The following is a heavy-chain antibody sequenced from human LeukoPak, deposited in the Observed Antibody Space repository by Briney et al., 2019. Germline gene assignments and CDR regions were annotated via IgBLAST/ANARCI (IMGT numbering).Heavy chain of an antibody. CDR3: PRGDYYDAFDI. CDR1: GDSVSSNAAD. CDR2: TYYKSKWYS. J-gene: IGHJ3*02. D-gene: IGHD1-26*01. V-gene: IGHV6-1*01. Sequence: PSQTLSLTCPISGDSVSSNAADWNWIRQSPSRGLEWLGRTYYKSKWYSDYAVSVKSRITINPDTSKNQCSLEATSVTPEETAVYYCPRGDYYDAFDIWGQGTLVSVSS.